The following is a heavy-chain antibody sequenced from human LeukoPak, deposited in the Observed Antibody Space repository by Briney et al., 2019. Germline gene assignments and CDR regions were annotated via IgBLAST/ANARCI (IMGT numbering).Heavy chain of an antibody. CDR2: ISGSGGST. J-gene: IGHJ4*02. CDR3: TTVQYADYDGLDY. D-gene: IGHD4-17*01. CDR1: GFTFSSYA. V-gene: IGHV3-23*01. Sequence: GGSLRLSCAASGFTFSSYAMSWVRQAPGKGLEWVSAISGSGGSTYYADSVKGRFTISRDNSKNTLYLQMNSLKTEDTGVYYCTTVQYADYDGLDYWGQGTLVTVSS.